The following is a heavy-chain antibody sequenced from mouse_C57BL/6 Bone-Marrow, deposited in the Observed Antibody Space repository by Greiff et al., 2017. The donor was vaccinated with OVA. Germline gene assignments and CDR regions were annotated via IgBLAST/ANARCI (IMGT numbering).Heavy chain of an antibody. V-gene: IGHV1-82*01. Sequence: QVQLQQSGPELVKPGASVKISCKASGYAFSSSWMNWVKQRPGKGLVWIGRIYPGDGDTNYNGKFKGKATLTADKSSSTAYMQLSSLTSEDSAVYFCARSLDSSGYVGFAYWGQGTLVTVSA. CDR3: ARSLDSSGYVGFAY. CDR1: GYAFSSSW. D-gene: IGHD3-2*02. CDR2: IYPGDGDT. J-gene: IGHJ3*01.